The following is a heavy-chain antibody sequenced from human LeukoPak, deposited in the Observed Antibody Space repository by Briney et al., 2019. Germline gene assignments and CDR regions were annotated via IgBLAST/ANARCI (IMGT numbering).Heavy chain of an antibody. J-gene: IGHJ3*02. CDR1: GFTFSSYG. CDR3: AYMGALGAFDI. V-gene: IGHV3-33*01. D-gene: IGHD1-26*01. CDR2: IWYDGSNK. Sequence: GGSLRLSCAASGFTFSSYGMHWVRQAPGKGLEWVAVIWYDGSNKYYADSVKGRVTISRDNSKNTLYLQMNSLRAEDTAVYYCAYMGALGAFDIWGQGTMVTVSS.